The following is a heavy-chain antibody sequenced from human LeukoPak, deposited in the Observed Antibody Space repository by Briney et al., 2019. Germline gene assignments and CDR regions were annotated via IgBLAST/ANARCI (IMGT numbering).Heavy chain of an antibody. V-gene: IGHV3-21*01. CDR3: ARVVPGTGFFY. D-gene: IGHD2-8*02. Sequence: GGSLRLASAASGFTFSSYTMNWVRQAPGKGLEWVSSISSSSSHIYYADSVKGRFTISRDNAKNSLYLQMSSLRAVDTAVYYCARVVPGTGFFYWGQGTLVTVSS. J-gene: IGHJ4*02. CDR1: GFTFSSYT. CDR2: ISSSSSHI.